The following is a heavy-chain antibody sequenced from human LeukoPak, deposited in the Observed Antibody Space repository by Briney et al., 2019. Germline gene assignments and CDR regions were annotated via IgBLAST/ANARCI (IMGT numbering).Heavy chain of an antibody. V-gene: IGHV4-59*08. CDR3: ARGYGSGSYNWFDP. CDR1: GGSISSYY. CDR2: IYYSGST. D-gene: IGHD3-10*01. Sequence: SETLSLTCTVSGGSISSYYWSWIRQPPGEGLEWIGYIYYSGSTNYNPSLKSRVTISVDTSKNQFSLKLSSVTAADTAVYYCARGYGSGSYNWFDPWGQGTLVTVSS. J-gene: IGHJ5*02.